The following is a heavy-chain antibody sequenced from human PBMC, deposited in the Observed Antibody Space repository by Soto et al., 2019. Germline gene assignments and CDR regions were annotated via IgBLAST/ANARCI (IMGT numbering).Heavy chain of an antibody. CDR1: GGTFSSYT. V-gene: IGHV1-18*01. Sequence: ASVKVSCKASGGTFSSYTISWVRQAPGQGLEWMGWISAYNGITNYAQKLQGRVTITRDTSASTAYMELSSLRSEDTAVYYCARAVAVAADFDYWGQGTLVTVSS. D-gene: IGHD6-19*01. J-gene: IGHJ4*02. CDR2: ISAYNGIT. CDR3: ARAVAVAADFDY.